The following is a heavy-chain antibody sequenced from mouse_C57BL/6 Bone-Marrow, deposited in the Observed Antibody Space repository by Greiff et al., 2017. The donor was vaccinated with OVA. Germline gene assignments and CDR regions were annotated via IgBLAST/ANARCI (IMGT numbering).Heavy chain of an antibody. D-gene: IGHD2-13*01. CDR1: GFTFSDYG. V-gene: IGHV5-17*01. J-gene: IGHJ4*01. Sequence: EVQVVESGGGLVKPGGSLKLSCAASGFTFSDYGMHWVRQAPEKGLEWVAYISSGSSTIYYADTVKGRFTISRDNAKNTLFLQMTSLRSEDTAMYYCARSTTRDAMDYWGQGTSVTVSS. CDR3: ARSTTRDAMDY. CDR2: ISSGSSTI.